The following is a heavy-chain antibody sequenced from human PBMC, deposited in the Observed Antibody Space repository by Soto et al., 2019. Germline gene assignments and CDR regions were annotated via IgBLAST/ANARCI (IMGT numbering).Heavy chain of an antibody. J-gene: IGHJ6*02. CDR1: GYTFTSYA. CDR3: ARVLAAAAYYYYGMDV. CDR2: INAGNGNT. D-gene: IGHD6-13*01. Sequence: ASVKVSCKASGYTFTSYAMHWVRQAPGQRLEWMGWINAGNGNTKYSQKFQGRVTITRDTSASTAYMELSSLRSEDTAVYYCARVLAAAAYYYYGMDVWGQGTTVTVSS. V-gene: IGHV1-3*01.